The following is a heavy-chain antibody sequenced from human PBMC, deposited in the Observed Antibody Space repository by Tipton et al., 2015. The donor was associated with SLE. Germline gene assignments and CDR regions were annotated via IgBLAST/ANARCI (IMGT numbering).Heavy chain of an antibody. D-gene: IGHD2/OR15-2a*01. J-gene: IGHJ6*03. V-gene: IGHV4-38-2*02. Sequence: TLSLTCSVSSYSIYNGFYWGWIRQSPGKGLEWIGSIYRSGTAYYNPSLKSRVTMSVDTSKNQFSLKLTSVTAADTAVYYCARGLFKLPFFYFYMDVWGKGTTVTVSS. CDR1: SYSIYNGFY. CDR2: IYRSGTA. CDR3: ARGLFKLPFFYFYMDV.